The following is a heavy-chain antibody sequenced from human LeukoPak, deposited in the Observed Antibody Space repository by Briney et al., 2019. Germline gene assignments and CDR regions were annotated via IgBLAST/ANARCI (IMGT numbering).Heavy chain of an antibody. CDR2: IYSGGTT. Sequence: GGSLRLSCAASGFTVSRNYMNWVRQAPGKGLEWVSVIYSGGTTYYADSVKGRFTISRDNSKNTLYLQMDSLRDEDTAVYYCASDGIAVGGGLAGFGYWGQGTRVTVSS. CDR3: ASDGIAVGGGLAGFGY. V-gene: IGHV3-53*01. D-gene: IGHD6-19*01. J-gene: IGHJ4*02. CDR1: GFTVSRNY.